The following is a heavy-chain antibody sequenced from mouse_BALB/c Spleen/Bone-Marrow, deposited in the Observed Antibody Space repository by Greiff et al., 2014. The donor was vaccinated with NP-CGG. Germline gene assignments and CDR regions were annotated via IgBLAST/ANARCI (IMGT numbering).Heavy chain of an antibody. J-gene: IGHJ4*01. Sequence: EVMLVEPGGDLVYPGGSLKLSCAASGFTFSSYGMSWVRQTPDTRLEWVATINSGGTNTYYPDSMKGRFTISRDNAKNTLYLQMSSLRSEDTAMYYCTRRGIYDERTAMDYWGRGTSVTVSS. CDR2: INSGGTNT. CDR3: TRRGIYDERTAMDY. CDR1: GFTFSSYG. D-gene: IGHD2-12*01. V-gene: IGHV5-6*02.